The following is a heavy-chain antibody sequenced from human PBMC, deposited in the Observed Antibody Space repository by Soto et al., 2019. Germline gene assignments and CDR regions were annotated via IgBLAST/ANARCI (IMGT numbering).Heavy chain of an antibody. CDR1: GFTFSSSA. CDR3: AASPQLYYYDSSGYSDYYYYYGMDV. CDR2: IVVGTGKT. J-gene: IGHJ6*02. V-gene: IGHV1-58*01. D-gene: IGHD3-22*01. Sequence: GASVKVSCKASGFTFSSSAVQWVRQARGRRLEWIGWIVVGTGKTNYAQKFQERVTITRDMSTSTAYMELSSLRSEDTAVYYCAASPQLYYYDSSGYSDYYYYYGMDVWGQGTTVTVSS.